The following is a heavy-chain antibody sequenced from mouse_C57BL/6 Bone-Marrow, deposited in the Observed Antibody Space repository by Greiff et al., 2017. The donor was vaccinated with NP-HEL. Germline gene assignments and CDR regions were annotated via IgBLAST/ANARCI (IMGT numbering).Heavy chain of an antibody. CDR3: ARRGLGKKDYAMDY. CDR2: ISNGGGST. D-gene: IGHD3-3*01. Sequence: EVKLVESGGGLVQPGGSLKLSCAASGFTFSDYYMYWVRQTPEKRLEWVAYISNGGGSTYYPDTVKGRFTISRDNAKNTLYLQMSRLKSEDTAMYYCARRGLGKKDYAMDYWGQGTSVTVSS. CDR1: GFTFSDYY. J-gene: IGHJ4*01. V-gene: IGHV5-12*01.